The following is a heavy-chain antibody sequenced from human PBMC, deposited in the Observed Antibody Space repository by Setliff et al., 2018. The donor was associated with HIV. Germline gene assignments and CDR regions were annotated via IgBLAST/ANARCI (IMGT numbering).Heavy chain of an antibody. CDR2: INHDRTT. Sequence: SETLSLTCAVYGGSFSGYYWSWIRQPPGKGLEWIGEINHDRTTNYNPSLKSRVTISVDTSKNQFSLKLSSVTAADTAIYYCARTYSSNWYIDYWGQGTLVTVS. V-gene: IGHV4-34*01. CDR1: GGSFSGYY. D-gene: IGHD6-13*01. CDR3: ARTYSSNWYIDY. J-gene: IGHJ4*02.